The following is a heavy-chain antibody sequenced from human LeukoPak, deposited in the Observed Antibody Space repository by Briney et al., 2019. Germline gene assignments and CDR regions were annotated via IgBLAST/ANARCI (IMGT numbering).Heavy chain of an antibody. CDR2: ITSSSSYI. CDR3: ARETYCSGGSCYKGNAFDI. D-gene: IGHD2-15*01. Sequence: GGSLRLSCAASGFTFTSYNMNWVRQAPGKGLEWVSSITSSSSYIYYADSVKGRFTISRDNAKNSLYLQMNSLRADDTAVYYCARETYCSGGSCYKGNAFDIWGQGTMVTVSS. CDR1: GFTFTSYN. V-gene: IGHV3-21*01. J-gene: IGHJ3*02.